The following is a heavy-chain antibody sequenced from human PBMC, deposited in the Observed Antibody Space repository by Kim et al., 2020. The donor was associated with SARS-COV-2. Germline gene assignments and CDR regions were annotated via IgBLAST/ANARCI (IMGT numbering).Heavy chain of an antibody. CDR3: AKDMRWALPTTPDAFDI. J-gene: IGHJ3*02. CDR2: IRWNSGSI. Sequence: GGSLRLSCAASGFTFDDYAMHWVRQAPGKGLEWVSGIRWNSGSIGYADSVKGRFTISRDNAKNSLYLQMNSLRAEDTALYYCAKDMRWALPTTPDAFDIWGRETMVPVSS. D-gene: IGHD1-26*01. CDR1: GFTFDDYA. V-gene: IGHV3-9*01.